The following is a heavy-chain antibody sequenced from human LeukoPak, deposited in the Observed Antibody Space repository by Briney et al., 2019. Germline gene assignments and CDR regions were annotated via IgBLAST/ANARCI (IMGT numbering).Heavy chain of an antibody. D-gene: IGHD3-10*01. CDR3: AKDFDYYGSGSYSFFDY. CDR2: ISYDGSNK. V-gene: IGHV3-30*18. J-gene: IGHJ4*02. CDR1: GFTFSSYG. Sequence: GGSLRLSCAASGFTFSSYGMHWVRQAPGKGLEWVAVISYDGSNKYYADSVKGRFTISRDNSKNTLYLQMNSLRAEDTAVYYCAKDFDYYGSGSYSFFDYWGQGTLVTVSS.